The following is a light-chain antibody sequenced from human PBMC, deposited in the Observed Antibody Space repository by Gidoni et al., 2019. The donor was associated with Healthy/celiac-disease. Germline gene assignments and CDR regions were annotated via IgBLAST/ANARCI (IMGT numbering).Light chain of an antibody. V-gene: IGKV1-39*01. J-gene: IGKJ3*01. CDR2: AAS. CDR3: QQSYSTPFT. CDR1: QSSSSY. Sequence: DIQMTQSPSSLSASVGDRVTITCRASQSSSSYLNWYHQKPGKAPKLLIYAASSLQSGVPSRFSGSGSGTDFTLTISSLQPEDFATYYCQQSYSTPFTFGPGTKVDIK.